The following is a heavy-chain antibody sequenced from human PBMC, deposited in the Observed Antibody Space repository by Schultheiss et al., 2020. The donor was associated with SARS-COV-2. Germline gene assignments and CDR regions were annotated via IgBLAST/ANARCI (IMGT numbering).Heavy chain of an antibody. J-gene: IGHJ4*02. V-gene: IGHV1-2*02. D-gene: IGHD3-22*01. Sequence: ASVKVSCKTSGYIFTYHYIHWVRQAPGQGLEWMGWINPNSGGTNYAQKFQGRVTMTRDTSISTAYMELSRLRSDDTAVYFCARNGAARDGSGFFFGFWGQGTLVTVSS. CDR3: ARNGAARDGSGFFFGF. CDR1: GYIFTYHY. CDR2: INPNSGGT.